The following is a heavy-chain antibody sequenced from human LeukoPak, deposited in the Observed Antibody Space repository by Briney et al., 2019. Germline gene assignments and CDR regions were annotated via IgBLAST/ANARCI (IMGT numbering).Heavy chain of an antibody. CDR3: AKAPSHYGDYGYFQH. J-gene: IGHJ1*01. Sequence: GGSLRLSCAASGFTFSSYAMSWVRQAPGKGLEWVSAISGSGGSTYYADSVKGRFTISRDNSKNTLYLQMNSLRAEDTAVYYCAKAPSHYGDYGYFQHWGQGTLVTVSS. V-gene: IGHV3-23*01. CDR2: ISGSGGST. D-gene: IGHD4-17*01. CDR1: GFTFSSYA.